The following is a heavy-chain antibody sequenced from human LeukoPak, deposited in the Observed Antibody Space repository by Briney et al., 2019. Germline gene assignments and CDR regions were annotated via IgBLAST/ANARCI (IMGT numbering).Heavy chain of an antibody. CDR2: IYYSGSS. J-gene: IGHJ4*02. CDR3: ARGSYGYIDQ. CDR1: GGSISTYY. V-gene: IGHV4-59*12. Sequence: SETLSLTCTVSGGSISTYYGSWIRQPPGKGLEWIAHIYYSGSSKYNPSLSSRVTISVDTSKNQFSLKLSSVTAADTAVYYCARGSYGYIDQWGQGLLVTVSS. D-gene: IGHD3-16*01.